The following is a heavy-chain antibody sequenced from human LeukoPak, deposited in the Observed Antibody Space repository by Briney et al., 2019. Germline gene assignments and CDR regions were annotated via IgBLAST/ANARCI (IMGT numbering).Heavy chain of an antibody. Sequence: PGGSLRLSCAASGCTFSNYWMTWARQAPGKGLEWVADIKQDGSEKLYVNSVRGRFTISRDNAKMSLFLQMNSLRAEDTAVYYCARDNGVVHGVYYMDVWGKGTTVTVS. V-gene: IGHV3-7*01. CDR2: IKQDGSEK. CDR3: ARDNGVVHGVYYMDV. CDR1: GCTFSNYW. J-gene: IGHJ6*03. D-gene: IGHD3-3*01.